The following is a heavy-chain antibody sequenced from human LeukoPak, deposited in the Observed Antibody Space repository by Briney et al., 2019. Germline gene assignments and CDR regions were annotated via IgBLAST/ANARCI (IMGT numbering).Heavy chain of an antibody. V-gene: IGHV1-18*01. D-gene: IGHD3-16*02. CDR1: GYTFTSYS. Sequence: GASVKVSCKASGYTFTSYSISWVRQAPGQGLEWMGWISAYNGNTNYAQKLQGRVTMTTDTSTSTAYMELRSLRSDDTAVYYCARDHDYVWGSYRPPGYWGQGTLVTVSS. CDR3: ARDHDYVWGSYRPPGY. CDR2: ISAYNGNT. J-gene: IGHJ4*02.